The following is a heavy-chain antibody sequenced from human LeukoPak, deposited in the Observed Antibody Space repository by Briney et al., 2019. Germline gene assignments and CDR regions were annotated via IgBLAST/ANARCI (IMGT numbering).Heavy chain of an antibody. J-gene: IGHJ4*02. D-gene: IGHD3-10*01. V-gene: IGHV3-23*01. CDR1: GFTFSSYA. CDR2: ISGSGGST. Sequence: GGSLRLSCAASGFTFSSYAMSWVRQAPGKGLEWVSAISGSGGSTYYADSVKGRFTISRDNSKNTLYLQMNSLRAEDTAVYYCAKVGAYILLWFGDYWGQGTLVTVSS. CDR3: AKVGAYILLWFGDY.